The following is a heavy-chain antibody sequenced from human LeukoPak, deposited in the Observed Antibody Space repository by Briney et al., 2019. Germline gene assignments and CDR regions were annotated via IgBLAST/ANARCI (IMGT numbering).Heavy chain of an antibody. V-gene: IGHV4-39*07. J-gene: IGHJ3*02. CDR2: IYYSGST. Sequence: SETLSLTCTVSGGSISSSSYYWGWIRHPPGKGLEWIGSIYYSGSTYYNPSLKSRVTISVDTSKNQFSLKLSSVTAADTAVYYCARDYAFDIWGQGTMVTVSS. CDR3: ARDYAFDI. CDR1: GGSISSSSYY.